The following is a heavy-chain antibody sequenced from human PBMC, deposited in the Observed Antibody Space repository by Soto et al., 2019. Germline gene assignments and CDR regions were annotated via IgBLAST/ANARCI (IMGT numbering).Heavy chain of an antibody. CDR2: MNPNSGNT. CDR1: GYTFTSYD. CDR3: ARRYCISTSCYHDAFDI. V-gene: IGHV1-8*01. D-gene: IGHD2-2*01. J-gene: IGHJ3*02. Sequence: ASVKVSCKASGYTFTSYDINWVRKATGQGLEWMGWMNPNSGNTGYAQKFQGRVTMTRNTSISTAYMELSSLRSEDTAVYYCARRYCISTSCYHDAFDIWGQGTMVTVS.